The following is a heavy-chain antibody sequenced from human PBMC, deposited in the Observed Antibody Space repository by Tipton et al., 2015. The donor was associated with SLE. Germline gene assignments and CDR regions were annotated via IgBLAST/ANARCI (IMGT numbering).Heavy chain of an antibody. CDR3: ARRDGLNGFDI. J-gene: IGHJ3*02. Sequence: TLSLTCTVSGGSISSYYWSWIRQPPGKGLEWIGNIYYSGGIYYNPSLMSRITISVDTSKNQYSLKLSSVTAADTAAYFCARRDGLNGFDIWGRGTMVTVSS. CDR1: GGSISSYY. V-gene: IGHV4-59*12. CDR2: IYYSGGI. D-gene: IGHD2-21*01.